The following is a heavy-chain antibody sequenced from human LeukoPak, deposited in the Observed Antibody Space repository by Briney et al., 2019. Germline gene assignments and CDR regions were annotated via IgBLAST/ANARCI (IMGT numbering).Heavy chain of an antibody. CDR2: ISYDGSNK. V-gene: IGHV3-30*18. CDR1: GFAFSSYE. J-gene: IGHJ4*02. Sequence: PGGSLRLSCAASGFAFSSYEMNWVRQAPGKELEWVAVISYDGSNKYYADSVKGRFAISRDNSKNTLYLQMNSLRAEDTAVYYCAKAYGYCTTTSCSHEEFDYWGQGTLVTVSS. CDR3: AKAYGYCTTTSCSHEEFDY. D-gene: IGHD2-2*01.